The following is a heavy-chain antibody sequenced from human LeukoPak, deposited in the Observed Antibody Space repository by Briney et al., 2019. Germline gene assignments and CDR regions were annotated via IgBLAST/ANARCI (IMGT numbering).Heavy chain of an antibody. CDR2: FYYSGST. CDR1: GGSISSSSYY. V-gene: IGHV4-39*01. CDR3: ARRRSGNSYVDY. Sequence: PSETLSLTCTASGGSISSSSYYWGWIRQPPGKGLEWIGSFYYSGSTYYSPSLKSRVTISVDTSKNQFSLKLSSVTATDTAVYYCARRRSGNSYVDYWGQGTLVTVSS. D-gene: IGHD5-18*01. J-gene: IGHJ4*02.